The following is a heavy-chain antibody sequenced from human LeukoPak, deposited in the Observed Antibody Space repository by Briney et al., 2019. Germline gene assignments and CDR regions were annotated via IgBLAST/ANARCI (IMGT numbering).Heavy chain of an antibody. V-gene: IGHV5-51*01. CDR2: IYPGVSHT. D-gene: IGHD1-26*01. CDR1: GYRFTSYW. CDR3: ATGLWWDLYY. J-gene: IGHJ4*02. Sequence: GESLKISCKGSGYRFTSYWSGWVRQLPGKGLEWMGIIYPGVSHTTYSPSFQGQVTISADKSISTTYLQWSSLKASDTAMYYCATGLWWDLYYWGQGTLVTVSS.